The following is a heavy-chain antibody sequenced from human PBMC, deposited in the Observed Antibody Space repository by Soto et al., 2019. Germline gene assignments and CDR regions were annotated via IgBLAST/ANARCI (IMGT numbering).Heavy chain of an antibody. D-gene: IGHD5-12*01. CDR2: MYYNVGT. CDR1: GSSISSSGYY. CDR3: ERLPWRLWVDY. Sequence: SETLSLTCIVSGSSISSSGYYWGWIRQPPGKGLEWIASMYYNVGTYYNPSLKSRVTISVDTSANQFSLKLSSVTAADTAVYSCERLPWRLWVDYWGQGTLVTASS. V-gene: IGHV4-39*01. J-gene: IGHJ5*01.